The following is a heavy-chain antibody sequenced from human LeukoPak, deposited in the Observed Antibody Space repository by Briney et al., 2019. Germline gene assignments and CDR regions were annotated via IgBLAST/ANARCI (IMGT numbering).Heavy chain of an antibody. Sequence: ASVTVSCKVSGYTLTELSMHWVRQAPGKGLEWMGGFYPEDGETIYAQKFQGRVTMTEDTSTGTAYMELSSLRSEDTAVYYCATAKHLTGDEPMYYFDYWGQGTLVTVSS. D-gene: IGHD3-9*01. V-gene: IGHV1-24*01. CDR2: FYPEDGET. CDR1: GYTLTELS. CDR3: ATAKHLTGDEPMYYFDY. J-gene: IGHJ4*02.